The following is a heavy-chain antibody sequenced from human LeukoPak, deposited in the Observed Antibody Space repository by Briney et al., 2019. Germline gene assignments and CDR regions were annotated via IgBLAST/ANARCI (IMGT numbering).Heavy chain of an antibody. J-gene: IGHJ4*02. CDR2: LYPDASAT. CDR3: ARPYGGNPDSPFDY. CDR1: GYTFNNYW. D-gene: IGHD4-23*01. Sequence: GESLKISCKASGYTFNNYWIGWVRQMPGKGPEWMGFLYPDASATTYNPSFQGRVSISVDKSISTAYLQWSSLKASDTAMYHCARPYGGNPDSPFDYWGQGTLVTVSS. V-gene: IGHV5-51*01.